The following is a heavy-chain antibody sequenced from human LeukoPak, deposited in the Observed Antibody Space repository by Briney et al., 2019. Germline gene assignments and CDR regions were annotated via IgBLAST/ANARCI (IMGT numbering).Heavy chain of an antibody. J-gene: IGHJ4*02. CDR1: GFPFSTYS. Sequence: GGSLRLSCAASGFPFSTYSMNWVRPAPGKGLEWISYISSRSDTIKYADSVKGRFTISRDNAKNSLYLQMNSLRDDDTAVYYCARDYGEHGEYFAYWGQGTLVTVSS. CDR2: ISSRSDTI. D-gene: IGHD4-17*01. V-gene: IGHV3-48*02. CDR3: ARDYGEHGEYFAY.